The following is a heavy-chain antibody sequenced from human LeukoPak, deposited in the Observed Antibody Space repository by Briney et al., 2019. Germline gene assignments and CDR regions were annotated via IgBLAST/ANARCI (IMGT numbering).Heavy chain of an antibody. D-gene: IGHD4-17*01. CDR2: IYHSGST. CDR1: GYSISSGYY. J-gene: IGHJ4*02. CDR3: ARADYGDFFDY. Sequence: SETLSLTCAVSGYSISSGYYWGWIRQPPGEGLEWSGSIYHSGSTYYNPSLKSRVTISVDTSKNQFSLKLSSVTAADTAVYYCARADYGDFFDYWGQGTLVTVSS. V-gene: IGHV4-38-2*01.